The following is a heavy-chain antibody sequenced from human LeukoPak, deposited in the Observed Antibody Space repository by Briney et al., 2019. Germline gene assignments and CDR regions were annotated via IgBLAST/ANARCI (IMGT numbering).Heavy chain of an antibody. V-gene: IGHV3-21*01. D-gene: IGHD1-7*01. CDR2: ISSSSSYI. CDR3: ARSSKLNAFDI. J-gene: IGHJ3*02. Sequence: GGSLRLSCAASGFTFSSYSMNWVRQAPGKGLEWVSSISSSSSYIYYVDSVKGRFTISRDNAKNSLYLQMNSLRAEDTAVYYCARSSKLNAFDIWGQGTMVTVSS. CDR1: GFTFSSYS.